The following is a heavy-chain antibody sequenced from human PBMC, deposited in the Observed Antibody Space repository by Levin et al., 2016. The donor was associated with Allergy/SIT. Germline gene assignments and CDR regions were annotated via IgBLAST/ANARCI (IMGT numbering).Heavy chain of an antibody. J-gene: IGHJ6*02. V-gene: IGHV4-34*01. Sequence: SETLSLTCAVYGGSFSGYYWSWIRQPPGKGLEWIGEINHSGSTNYNPSLKSRVTISVDTSKNQFSLKLSSVTAADTAVYYCARGNGSGSYYYYYYYYGMDVWGQGTTVTVSS. D-gene: IGHD3-10*01. CDR3: ARGNGSGSYYYYYYYYGMDV. CDR1: GGSFSGYY. CDR2: INHSGST.